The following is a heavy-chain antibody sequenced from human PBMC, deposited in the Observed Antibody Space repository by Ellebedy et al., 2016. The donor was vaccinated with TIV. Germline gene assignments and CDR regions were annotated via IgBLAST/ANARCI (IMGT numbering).Heavy chain of an antibody. Sequence: SVKVSXXASGGTFSSYAISWVRQAPGQGLEWMGGIIPIFGTANYAQKFQGRVTITADKSTSTAYMELSSLRSEDTAVYYCARVAGHPLGMDVWGQGTTVTVSS. J-gene: IGHJ6*02. CDR1: GGTFSSYA. CDR3: ARVAGHPLGMDV. D-gene: IGHD6-19*01. CDR2: IIPIFGTA. V-gene: IGHV1-69*06.